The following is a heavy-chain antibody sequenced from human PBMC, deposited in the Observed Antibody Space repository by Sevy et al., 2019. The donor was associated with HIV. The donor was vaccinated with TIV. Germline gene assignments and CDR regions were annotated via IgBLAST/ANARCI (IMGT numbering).Heavy chain of an antibody. CDR1: GFTLSDHY. CDR3: VRLSYTSSWNFDY. V-gene: IGHV3-72*01. CDR2: SRKKANSYST. Sequence: GGSLRLSCAASGFTLSDHYMDWVRQAPGKGLEWVGRSRKKANSYSTEYAASVKGRFTISRDDSKNSLYLHMNSLKTEDTAVYYCVRLSYTSSWNFDYWGQGTLVTVSS. D-gene: IGHD6-13*01. J-gene: IGHJ4*02.